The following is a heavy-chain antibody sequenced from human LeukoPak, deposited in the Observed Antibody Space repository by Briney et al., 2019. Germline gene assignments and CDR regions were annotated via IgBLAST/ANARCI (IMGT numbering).Heavy chain of an antibody. J-gene: IGHJ3*02. CDR1: GFTFRSYE. CDR2: ISSSGSAI. V-gene: IGHV3-48*03. Sequence: GGSLRLSCATSGFTFRSYEMNWVRQAPGKGLEWISYISSSGSAIHYADSVKGRFTISRDNARNSLYLQMNSLRAEDTAVYYCAREGGSAWYMDAFDIWGQGTMVTVSS. D-gene: IGHD6-19*01. CDR3: AREGGSAWYMDAFDI.